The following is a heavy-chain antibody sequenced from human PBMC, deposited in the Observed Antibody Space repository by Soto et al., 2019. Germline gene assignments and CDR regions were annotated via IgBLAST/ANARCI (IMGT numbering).Heavy chain of an antibody. V-gene: IGHV4-31*03. CDR2: IYYSGRT. CDR1: GGSISSGGYF. Sequence: QVLLQESGPGLVKPSQTLSLTCTVSGGSISSGGYFWSWVRQHPGKGLEWIGNIYYSGRTYYNPSLKSRVTISVDTSKNQFSLKLSSVTAADTAVYYCARFAREENPKVGSWYYFDYWGQGTRVTVSS. J-gene: IGHJ4*02. D-gene: IGHD6-13*01. CDR3: ARFAREENPKVGSWYYFDY.